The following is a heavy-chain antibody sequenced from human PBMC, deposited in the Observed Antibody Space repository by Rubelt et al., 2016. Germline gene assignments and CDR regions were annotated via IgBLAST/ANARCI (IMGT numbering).Heavy chain of an antibody. CDR3: ARDDLGAKVY. J-gene: IGHJ4*02. Sequence: QVQLVQSGSALKKPGASVKVSCKASGYTFSSYALNWVRQAPGQGLEWLGWIKTKTGDPAYAQGLTGRFVFSLDPSVRPADRQISSLEAEDTAVYYCARDDLGAKVYWGQGALVTVSS. V-gene: IGHV7-4-1*02. CDR1: GYTFSSYA. D-gene: IGHD1-26*01. CDR2: IKTKTGDP.